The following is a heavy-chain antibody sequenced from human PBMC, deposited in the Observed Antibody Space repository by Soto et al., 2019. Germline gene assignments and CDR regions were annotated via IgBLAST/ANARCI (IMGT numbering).Heavy chain of an antibody. V-gene: IGHV4-38-2*01. CDR3: ARNTSTYFES. CDR2: VYYSGST. CDR1: GYSISNGDY. Sequence: SETLSLTCAVSGYSISNGDYWGWIRQAPGKGLEWIGSVYYSGSTHYEPSLRGRIAISVDTLKNQFSLRLPSVTAADTAMYFCARNTSTYFESWGQGIPVTVSS. J-gene: IGHJ4*02.